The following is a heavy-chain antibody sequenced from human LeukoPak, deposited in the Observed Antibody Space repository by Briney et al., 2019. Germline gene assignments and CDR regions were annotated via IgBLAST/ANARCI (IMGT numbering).Heavy chain of an antibody. CDR3: ARVRANRYEDY. CDR1: GFTFSSYS. D-gene: IGHD1-1*01. CDR2: ITTTFYT. Sequence: GGCLRLSCAASGFTFSSYSFNWVRQVPGKGLEWVSSITTTFYTYYTDSVKGRFTISRDNAKNSLYLQMISLRAEDTAVYYCARVRANRYEDYWGQGTLVTVSS. V-gene: IGHV3-21*01. J-gene: IGHJ4*02.